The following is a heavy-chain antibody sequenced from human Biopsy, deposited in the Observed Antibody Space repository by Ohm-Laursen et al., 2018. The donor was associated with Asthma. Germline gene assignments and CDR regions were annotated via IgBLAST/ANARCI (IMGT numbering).Heavy chain of an antibody. CDR3: ARDGNWCRLRNCSPPGYWFDP. V-gene: IGHV1-3*01. J-gene: IGHJ5*02. Sequence: SVKVSCKASGGTLNNYAINWVRQAPGQRLEWMGWINAGNGKLEYSGKFQGRVTITRDTSATTAYMELSSLTSGDTAVYYCARDGNWCRLRNCSPPGYWFDPWGQGTLVTVSS. CDR2: INAGNGKL. D-gene: IGHD2-8*02. CDR1: GGTLNNYA.